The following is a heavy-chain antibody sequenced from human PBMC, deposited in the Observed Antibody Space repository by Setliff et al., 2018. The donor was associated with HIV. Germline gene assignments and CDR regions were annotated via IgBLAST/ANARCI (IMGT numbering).Heavy chain of an antibody. CDR3: TRAGYGHGFDI. V-gene: IGHV3-72*01. CDR2: IANRADSHTI. D-gene: IGHD5-18*01. CDR1: GFTFSDHY. Sequence: GGSLRLSCAASGFTFSDHYMDWVRQSPGKGLEWVGRIANRADSHTIQYAASVQGRFTISRDDSKNSLYLQMSNLQAEDTALYYCTRAGYGHGFDIWGQGTTVTVSS. J-gene: IGHJ6*02.